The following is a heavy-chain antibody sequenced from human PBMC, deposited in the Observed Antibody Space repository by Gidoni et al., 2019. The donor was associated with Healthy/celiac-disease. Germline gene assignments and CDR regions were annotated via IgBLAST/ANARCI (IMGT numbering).Heavy chain of an antibody. J-gene: IGHJ4*02. Sequence: QVQLVQSGAEVKKPGSSVKVSCKAFGRTFSSYALSWVRQSPGQGLEWMGGIIPIFGTANYAQKFQGRVTITADESTSTAYMELSSLRSEDTAVYYCARASNDYVWGSYLYYFDYWGQGTLVTVSS. CDR1: GRTFSSYA. CDR3: ARASNDYVWGSYLYYFDY. CDR2: IIPIFGTA. D-gene: IGHD3-16*01. V-gene: IGHV1-69*01.